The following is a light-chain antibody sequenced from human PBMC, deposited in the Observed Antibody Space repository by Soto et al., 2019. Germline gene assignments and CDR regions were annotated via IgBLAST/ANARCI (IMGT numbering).Light chain of an antibody. CDR3: AAWDDTLSDYV. CDR2: SDN. J-gene: IGLJ1*01. V-gene: IGLV1-44*01. CDR1: SSDIGSSP. Sequence: QLVLTQPPSASGTPGQRVTISCSGSSSDIGSSPVNWYQQLPGTAPKLFIYSDNQRPSGVPDRFSGSKSGTSASLAISGLQSDDEADYYCAAWDDTLSDYVFGTGTKLTVL.